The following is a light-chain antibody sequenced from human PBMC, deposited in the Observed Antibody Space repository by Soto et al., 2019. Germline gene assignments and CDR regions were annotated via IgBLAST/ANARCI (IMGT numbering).Light chain of an antibody. CDR1: SYNVGKNL. J-gene: IGLJ3*02. CDR3: AAWDDSLSAWV. V-gene: IGLV1-47*01. Sequence: QTVVTQPPSASGTPGQRVTISCSGGSYNVGKNLVYWYQQRLGTAPKLIILKNNQRPSGVPDRFSGSNSGSSASLAIGGLRSEDEADYFCAAWDDSLSAWVFGGGTKLTVL. CDR2: KNN.